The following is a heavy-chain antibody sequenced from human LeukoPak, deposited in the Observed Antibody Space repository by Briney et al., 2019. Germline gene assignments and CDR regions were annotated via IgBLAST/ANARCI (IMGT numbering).Heavy chain of an antibody. CDR2: INPNSGDT. CDR3: VVAGDYRFAYYFDY. J-gene: IGHJ4*02. CDR1: GYTFTGYY. Sequence: ASVKVSCKASGYTFTGYYIYWVRQAPGQWLEWMGWINPNSGDTHYAQKFPGRVTMTRDTSISTAYMELRSLRSDDTAVYYCVVAGDYRFAYYFDYRGQGTLVTVSS. V-gene: IGHV1-2*02. D-gene: IGHD4-11*01.